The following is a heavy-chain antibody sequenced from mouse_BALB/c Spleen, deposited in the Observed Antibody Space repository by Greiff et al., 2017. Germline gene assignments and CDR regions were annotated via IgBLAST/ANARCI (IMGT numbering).Heavy chain of an antibody. D-gene: IGHD1-1*01. Sequence: EVQRVESGGGLVQPGGSLKLSCAASGFTFSSYGMSWVRQTPDKRLELVATINSNGGSTYYPDSVKGRFTISRDNAKNTLYLQMSSLKSEDTAMYYCARGGHYYGSSYVGYAMDYWGQGTSVTVSS. CDR1: GFTFSSYG. CDR3: ARGGHYYGSSYVGYAMDY. J-gene: IGHJ4*01. V-gene: IGHV5-6-3*01. CDR2: INSNGGST.